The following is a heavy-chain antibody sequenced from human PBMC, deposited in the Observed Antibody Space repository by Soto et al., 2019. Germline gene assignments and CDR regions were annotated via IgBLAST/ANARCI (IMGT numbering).Heavy chain of an antibody. Sequence: SVKVSCKASGGTFSSYAISWVRQAPGQGLEWMGGIIPIFGTANYAQKFQGRVTISADKSISTAYLQWSSLKASDTAMYYCARSHWLAYGMDVWGQGTTVTVSS. CDR3: ARSHWLAYGMDV. CDR2: IIPIFGTA. D-gene: IGHD3-22*01. V-gene: IGHV1-69*06. CDR1: GGTFSSYA. J-gene: IGHJ6*02.